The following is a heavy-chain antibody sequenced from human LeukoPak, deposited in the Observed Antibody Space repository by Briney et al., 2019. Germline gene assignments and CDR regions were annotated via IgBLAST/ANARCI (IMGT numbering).Heavy chain of an antibody. V-gene: IGHV4-61*01. Sequence: SETLSLTCTVSGGSISSGNYYWSWIRQPPGKGLEWIGYMYYSGSTNYNPSLKSRVTISVDTSKNQFSLKLSSVTAADTAVYYCARAGTDYDFWSGCRNWFDPWGQGTLVTVSS. CDR3: ARAGTDYDFWSGCRNWFDP. D-gene: IGHD3-3*01. CDR1: GGSISSGNYY. J-gene: IGHJ5*02. CDR2: MYYSGST.